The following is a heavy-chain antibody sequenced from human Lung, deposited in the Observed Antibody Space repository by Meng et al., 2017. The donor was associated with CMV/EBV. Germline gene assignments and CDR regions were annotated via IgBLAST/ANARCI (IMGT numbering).Heavy chain of an antibody. CDR3: ARDRDSPVWHQNGMAV. CDR2: IYYSGRT. CDR1: GGTISDYY. J-gene: IGHJ6*04. V-gene: IGHV4-59*01. D-gene: IGHD2-8*01. Sequence: ESLKISXTVSGGTISDYYWSWVRLPPGKGLEWIGNIYYSGRTNQNSSLKSRVTISIDASKNQFSLRLTSVTAADTAVYYCARDRDSPVWHQNGMAVWSKGTTVTVSS.